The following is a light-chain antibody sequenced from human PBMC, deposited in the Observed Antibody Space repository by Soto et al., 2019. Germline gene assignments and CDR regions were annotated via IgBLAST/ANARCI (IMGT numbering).Light chain of an antibody. CDR3: SSFAGTNNLWV. V-gene: IGLV2-8*01. CDR1: SSDVGGYNY. Sequence: QSALTQPPSAYGSPGQSVTISCTGTSSDVGGYNYVSWYQQHPGKAPKLMIYEVSKRPSGVPDRFSGSKSGNTASLTVSGLQAEDEADYYCSSFAGTNNLWVFGGGTKLTVL. J-gene: IGLJ3*02. CDR2: EVS.